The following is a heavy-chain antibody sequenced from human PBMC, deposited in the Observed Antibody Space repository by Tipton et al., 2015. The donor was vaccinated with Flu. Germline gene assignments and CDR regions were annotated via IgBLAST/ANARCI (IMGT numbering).Heavy chain of an antibody. CDR3: ARALNSGREYTFDI. CDR2: IIQSGNA. J-gene: IGHJ3*02. Sequence: SLRLSCTVSGYFISSGYYWGWIRQSPGTGLQWIATIIQSGNAYYNPSLRSRVTISVDTTKNLFSLNLSSVTATDTAVYYCARALNSGREYTFDIWGRGTVVTVSS. D-gene: IGHD1-26*01. V-gene: IGHV4-38-2*02. CDR1: GYFISSGYY.